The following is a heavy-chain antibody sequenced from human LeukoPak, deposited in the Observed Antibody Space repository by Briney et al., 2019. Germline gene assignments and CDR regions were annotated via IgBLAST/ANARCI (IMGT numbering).Heavy chain of an antibody. D-gene: IGHD3-16*02. CDR1: GYTFTSYD. CDR3: ARELSGYYMDV. J-gene: IGHJ6*03. Sequence: ASVKVSRKASGYTFTSYDINWVRQATGQGLEWMGWMNPNSGNTGYAQKFQGRVTITRNTSISTAYMELSSLRSEDTAVYYCARELSGYYMDVWGKGTTVTVSS. CDR2: MNPNSGNT. V-gene: IGHV1-8*03.